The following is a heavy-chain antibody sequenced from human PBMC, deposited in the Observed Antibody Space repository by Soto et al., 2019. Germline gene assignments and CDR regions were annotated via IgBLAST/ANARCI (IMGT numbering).Heavy chain of an antibody. D-gene: IGHD3-3*01. Sequence: QVQLVESGGGVVQPGRSLRLSCAASGFTFSSYGMHWVRQAPGKGLEWVAVIWYDGSNKYYADSVKGRFTISRDNSKNTLYLQRNSLRAEDTAVYYCARDILRRDFWSGWGNYYYYGMDVWGQGTTVTVSS. J-gene: IGHJ6*02. CDR1: GFTFSSYG. CDR3: ARDILRRDFWSGWGNYYYYGMDV. V-gene: IGHV3-33*01. CDR2: IWYDGSNK.